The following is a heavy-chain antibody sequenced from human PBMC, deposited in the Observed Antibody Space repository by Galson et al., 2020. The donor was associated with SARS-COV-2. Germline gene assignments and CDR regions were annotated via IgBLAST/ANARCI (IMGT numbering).Heavy chain of an antibody. J-gene: IGHJ3*02. CDR3: ARVGLRYFDWILEGNDAFDI. CDR2: IKQDGSEK. D-gene: IGHD3-9*01. V-gene: IGHV3-7*01. CDR1: GFTFSSYW. Sequence: QLGESLKISCAASGFTFSSYWMSWVRQAPGKGLEWVANIKQDGSEKYYVDSVKGRFTISRDNAKNSLYLQMNSLRAEDTAVYYCARVGLRYFDWILEGNDAFDIWGQGTMVTVSS.